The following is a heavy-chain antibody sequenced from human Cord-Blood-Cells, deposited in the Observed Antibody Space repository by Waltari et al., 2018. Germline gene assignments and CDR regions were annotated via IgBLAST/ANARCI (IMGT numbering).Heavy chain of an antibody. J-gene: IGHJ4*02. CDR3: ARAIYYDSSGYYYYFDY. CDR1: GGSISSSNR. D-gene: IGHD3-22*01. CDR2: IYHSGST. Sequence: QVQLQESGPGLVKPSGTLSLTCALSGGSISSSNRWSWVRQPPGKGLEWIGEIYHSGSTNYNPSLKSRVTISVDKSKNQFSLKLSSVTAADTAVYYCARAIYYDSSGYYYYFDYWGQGTLVTVSS. V-gene: IGHV4-4*02.